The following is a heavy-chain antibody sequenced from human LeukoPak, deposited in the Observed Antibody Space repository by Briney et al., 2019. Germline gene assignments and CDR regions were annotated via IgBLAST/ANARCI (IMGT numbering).Heavy chain of an antibody. CDR3: ARGKGRIAALGRGIDY. CDR2: ISCSGSTI. J-gene: IGHJ4*02. D-gene: IGHD6-6*01. Sequence: GGSLRLSCAASGFTFSDYYMRWIRQAPGKGLEWVSYISCSGSTIYYADSVKGRFTISRDNATNSLYLQMNSLRAEDTAVYYCARGKGRIAALGRGIDYWGQGTLVTVSS. V-gene: IGHV3-11*01. CDR1: GFTFSDYY.